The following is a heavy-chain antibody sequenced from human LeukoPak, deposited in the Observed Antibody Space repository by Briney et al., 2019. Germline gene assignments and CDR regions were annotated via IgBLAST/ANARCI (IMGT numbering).Heavy chain of an antibody. D-gene: IGHD6-13*01. J-gene: IGHJ5*02. CDR3: ASGSSNSSSWRGWYWFDP. V-gene: IGHV1-46*01. CDR2: INPSGGST. CDR1: GYTFTSYY. Sequence: GASVKVSCKASGYTFTSYYMHWVRQAPGQGLEWMGIINPSGGSTSYAQKFQGRVTMTRDTSTSTVYMELSSLRSEDTGVYYCASGSSNSSSWRGWYWFDPWGQGTLVTVSS.